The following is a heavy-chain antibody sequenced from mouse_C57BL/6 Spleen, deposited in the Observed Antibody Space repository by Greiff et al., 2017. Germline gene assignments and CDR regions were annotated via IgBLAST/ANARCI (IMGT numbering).Heavy chain of an antibody. CDR3: ATYGYYAMDY. Sequence: VQLVESGPELVKPGASVKISCKASGYAFSSSWMNWVKQRPGKGLEWIGRIYPGDGDTNYNGKFKGKATLTADKSSSTAYMQLSSLTSADSAVYFCATYGYYAMDYWGQGTSVTVSS. D-gene: IGHD1-1*02. J-gene: IGHJ4*01. CDR2: IYPGDGDT. V-gene: IGHV1-82*01. CDR1: GYAFSSSW.